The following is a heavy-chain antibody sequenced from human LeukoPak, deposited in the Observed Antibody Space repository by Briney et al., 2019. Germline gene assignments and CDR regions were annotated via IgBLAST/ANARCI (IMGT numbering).Heavy chain of an antibody. CDR3: AKAYYGSGSYSLDAFDI. J-gene: IGHJ3*02. CDR1: GFTFSSYA. Sequence: GGSLRLSCAASGFTFSSYAMSWVRQAPGKGLEWVSAISGSGGSTYYADSVKGRFTISRDNSKNTLYLQMNSLRAEDTAVYYCAKAYYGSGSYSLDAFDIWGQGTMVTVSS. V-gene: IGHV3-23*01. CDR2: ISGSGGST. D-gene: IGHD3-10*01.